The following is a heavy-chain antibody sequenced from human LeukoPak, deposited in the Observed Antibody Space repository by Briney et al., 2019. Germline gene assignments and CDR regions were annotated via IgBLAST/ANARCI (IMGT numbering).Heavy chain of an antibody. CDR1: GFTFSNAW. CDR2: IKSKTDGGTT. D-gene: IGHD6-13*01. V-gene: IGHV3-15*01. J-gene: IGHJ4*02. CDR3: TTDLGTAGDFDY. Sequence: PGGSLTLSCAASGFTFSNAWMSWVRQAPGKGLEWVGRIKSKTDGGTTDYAAPVKGRFTISRDDSKNTLYLQMNSLKTEDTAVYYCTTDLGTAGDFDYWGQGTLVTVSS.